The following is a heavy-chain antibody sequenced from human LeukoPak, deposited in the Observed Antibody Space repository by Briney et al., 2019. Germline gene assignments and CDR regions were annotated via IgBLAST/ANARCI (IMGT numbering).Heavy chain of an antibody. J-gene: IGHJ3*02. CDR2: ISSSGSTI. CDR3: ARDIVGATHGAFDI. CDR1: GFTFSDYY. V-gene: IGHV3-11*01. Sequence: GGSLRLSCAASGFTFSDYYMSWIHQAPGKGLEWVSYISSSGSTIYYADSVKGRFTISRDNAKNSLYLQMNSLRAEDTAVYYCARDIVGATHGAFDIWGQGTMVTVSS. D-gene: IGHD1-26*01.